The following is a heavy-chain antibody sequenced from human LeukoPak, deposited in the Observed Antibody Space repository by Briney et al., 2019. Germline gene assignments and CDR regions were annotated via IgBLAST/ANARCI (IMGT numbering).Heavy chain of an antibody. Sequence: SVKVSCKASGGTFSSYAISWVRQAPGQGLEWMGGIIPIFGTANYAQKFQGRVTMTRDMSTSTVYMELSSLRSEDTAVYYCATPSDPSAANYYYYMDVWGKGTTVTVSS. CDR1: GGTFSSYA. CDR2: IIPIFGTA. V-gene: IGHV1-69*05. J-gene: IGHJ6*03. CDR3: ATPSDPSAANYYYYMDV.